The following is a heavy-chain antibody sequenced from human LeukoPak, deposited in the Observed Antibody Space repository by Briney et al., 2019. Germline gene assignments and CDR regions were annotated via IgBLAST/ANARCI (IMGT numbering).Heavy chain of an antibody. V-gene: IGHV3-30*01. J-gene: IGHJ5*02. Sequence: PGGSLRLSCAASGFTFSSYAMHWVRQAPGKGLEWVAVISYDGSNKYYADSVRGRFTISRDNSKNTLYLQMNSLRAEDTVVYYCARDRSSTLTGWFDPWGQGTLVTVSS. D-gene: IGHD2-2*01. CDR2: ISYDGSNK. CDR1: GFTFSSYA. CDR3: ARDRSSTLTGWFDP.